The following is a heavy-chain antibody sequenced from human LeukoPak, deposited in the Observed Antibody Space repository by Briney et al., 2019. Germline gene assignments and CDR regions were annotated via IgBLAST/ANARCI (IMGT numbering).Heavy chain of an antibody. Sequence: GESLKISCRVSGFSFNTYWIGWVRQMPGKGLEWMGIIYPVDSDTKYSPSFQGQVTISADRSISTAYLEWSSLKASDTAMYYCARRYSYGLFDYWGQGTLVTVSS. V-gene: IGHV5-51*01. D-gene: IGHD5-18*01. CDR2: IYPVDSDT. CDR3: ARRYSYGLFDY. CDR1: GFSFNTYW. J-gene: IGHJ4*02.